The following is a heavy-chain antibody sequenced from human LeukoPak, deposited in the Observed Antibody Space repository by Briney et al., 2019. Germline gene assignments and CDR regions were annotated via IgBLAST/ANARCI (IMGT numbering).Heavy chain of an antibody. CDR3: ARERIGSTSSIFFS. D-gene: IGHD3-3*02. CDR2: INDNGNEK. J-gene: IGHJ4*02. CDR1: GFTFSNYW. Sequence: GGSLRLSCAISGFTFSNYWMSWVRQAPGKGLEWVANINDNGNEKYYVDSAKGRFTISRDDAKNSLYLQMNSLRAEDTAIYYCARERIGSTSSIFFSWGQGTLVTVSS. V-gene: IGHV3-7*01.